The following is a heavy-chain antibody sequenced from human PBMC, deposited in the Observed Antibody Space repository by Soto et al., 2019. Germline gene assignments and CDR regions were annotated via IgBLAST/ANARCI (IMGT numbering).Heavy chain of an antibody. CDR3: ARGRYGDY. CDR1: GYIFTSYG. J-gene: IGHJ4*02. V-gene: IGHV1-18*01. D-gene: IGHD4-17*01. CDR2: ISAHNGNT. Sequence: QAHLVQSGPEVKKPGASVKVSCKGSGYIFTSYGIAWVRQAPGQGLEWMGWISAHNGNTEYAQKFQGRVTVTRDTSTSTAYLELRILRSDDTALYYCARGRYGDYWGQGALSPSPQ.